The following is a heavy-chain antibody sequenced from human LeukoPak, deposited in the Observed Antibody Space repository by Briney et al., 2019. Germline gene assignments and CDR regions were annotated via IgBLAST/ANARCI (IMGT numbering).Heavy chain of an antibody. CDR2: TIPILGIA. Sequence: SVKLSCKASGGTFSSYAISWVRQAPGQGLEWMGRTIPILGIANYAQKFQGRVTITADKSTSTAYMELSSLRSEDTAVYYCAREPITMVRGVFDYWGQGTLVTVSS. V-gene: IGHV1-69*04. D-gene: IGHD3-10*01. CDR1: GGTFSSYA. CDR3: AREPITMVRGVFDY. J-gene: IGHJ4*02.